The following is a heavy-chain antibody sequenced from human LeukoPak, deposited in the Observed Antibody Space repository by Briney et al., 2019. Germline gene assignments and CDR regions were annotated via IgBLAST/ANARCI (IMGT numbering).Heavy chain of an antibody. CDR1: GGSVSSGSYY. D-gene: IGHD4-17*01. CDR3: AREHDFGRFDF. J-gene: IGHJ4*02. CDR2: VYNSGGT. Sequence: SETLSLACTVFGGSVSSGSYYWSWIRQPPGKGLEWFGNVYNSGGTNYNPSLQSRVTISMDTSKNQFSLKLTSITAADTAVYFCAREHDFGRFDFWGQGTLVVVSS. V-gene: IGHV4-61*01.